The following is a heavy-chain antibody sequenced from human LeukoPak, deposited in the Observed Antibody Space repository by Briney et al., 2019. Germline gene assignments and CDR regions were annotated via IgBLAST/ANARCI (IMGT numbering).Heavy chain of an antibody. Sequence: GGSLRLSCAASGFTFSSYAMSWVRQAPGKGLEWVSAISGSGGSTYYADSVKGRFTISRDNSKNTLYLQMNSLRAEDTAVYYCAKDHNYYDSSGYYDYWGQGTLVTVSS. J-gene: IGHJ4*02. V-gene: IGHV3-23*01. D-gene: IGHD3-22*01. CDR1: GFTFSSYA. CDR2: ISGSGGST. CDR3: AKDHNYYDSSGYYDY.